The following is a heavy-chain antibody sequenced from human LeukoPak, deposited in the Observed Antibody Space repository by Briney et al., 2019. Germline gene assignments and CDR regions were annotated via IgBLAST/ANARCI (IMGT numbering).Heavy chain of an antibody. J-gene: IGHJ4*02. Sequence: GGSLRLSCAASGFTFSSYAMHWVRQAPGKGLEWVAVISYDGSNKYYADSVKGRFTVSRDNSKNTLYLQMNSLRAEDTAVYYCAKDFLITMVRGVPPYYFDYWGQGTLVTVSS. V-gene: IGHV3-30*04. CDR3: AKDFLITMVRGVPPYYFDY. D-gene: IGHD3-10*01. CDR2: ISYDGSNK. CDR1: GFTFSSYA.